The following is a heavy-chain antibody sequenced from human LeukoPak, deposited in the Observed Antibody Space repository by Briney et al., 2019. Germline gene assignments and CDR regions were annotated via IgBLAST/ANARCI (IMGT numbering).Heavy chain of an antibody. CDR3: ARGEIAVAGTTFVDYYMDV. Sequence: GGSLRLSCAPSVFTFSRFWMSWVRQAPGRGGGWGAHIKQGGSEKYYVDSVKGRFTIARDNAKNSLYLQMNSLRAEDTAVYYCARGEIAVAGTTFVDYYMDVWGKGTTVTVSS. D-gene: IGHD6-19*01. J-gene: IGHJ6*03. V-gene: IGHV3-7*01. CDR2: IKQGGSEK. CDR1: VFTFSRFW.